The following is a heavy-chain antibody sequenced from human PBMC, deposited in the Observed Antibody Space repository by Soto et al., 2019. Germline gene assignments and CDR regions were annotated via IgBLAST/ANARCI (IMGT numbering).Heavy chain of an antibody. CDR1: GFTVSSNY. CDR2: IYSGGST. D-gene: IGHD1-7*01. J-gene: IGHJ4*02. V-gene: IGHV3-53*01. Sequence: EVQLVESGGGLIQPGGSLRLSCAASGFTVSSNYMSWVRQAPGKGLEWVSVIYSGGSTYYADSVKGRFTISRDNSKNTXYLQMNSLRAEDTAVYYCARDRRITGTTFPAGYDYWGQGTLVTVSS. CDR3: ARDRRITGTTFPAGYDY.